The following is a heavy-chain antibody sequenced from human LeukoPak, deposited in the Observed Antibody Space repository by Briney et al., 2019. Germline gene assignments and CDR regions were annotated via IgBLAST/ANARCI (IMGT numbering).Heavy chain of an antibody. CDR1: GFSFSDSP. Sequence: HPGGSLRLSCAASGFSFSDSPMHWVRHASGKGLEWVGRVRDRANSYATGYAASVEGRFTISRDDSENTAYLQMNSLIIEDTAVYYCTRQRPQTGTFDYWGQGVLVTVSS. CDR3: TRQRPQTGTFDY. V-gene: IGHV3-73*01. J-gene: IGHJ4*02. D-gene: IGHD3-9*01. CDR2: VRDRANSYAT.